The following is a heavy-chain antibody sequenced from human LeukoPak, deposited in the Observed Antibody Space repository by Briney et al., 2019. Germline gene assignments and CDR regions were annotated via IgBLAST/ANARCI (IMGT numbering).Heavy chain of an antibody. V-gene: IGHV4-59*02. CDR1: GGSVSSYY. CDR2: IYYSGST. CDR3: ARRGYCSGGSCFPFDY. D-gene: IGHD2-15*01. Sequence: SETLSLTCTVSGGSVSSYYWSWIRQPPGKGLEWIGYIYYSGSTNYNPSLKSRVTISVDRSKNQFSLRLSSVTAADTAVYYCARRGYCSGGSCFPFDYWGQGTLVTVSS. J-gene: IGHJ4*02.